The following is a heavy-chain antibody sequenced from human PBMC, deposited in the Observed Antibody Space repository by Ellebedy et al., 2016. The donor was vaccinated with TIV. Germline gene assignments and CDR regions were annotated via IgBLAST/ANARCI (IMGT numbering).Heavy chain of an antibody. J-gene: IGHJ4*03. CDR1: GFTFSSYD. D-gene: IGHD2-21*01. V-gene: IGHV3-13*01. CDR2: IGTAGDT. Sequence: PGGSLRLSCAASGFTFSSYDMHWVRQGKGKGLEWVSAIGTAGDTYYQGSVKGRFTISRENAKNSLYLQITSLRAEDTAVYYCARVRFGDTAVDYWGQGTLVTVSS. CDR3: ARVRFGDTAVDY.